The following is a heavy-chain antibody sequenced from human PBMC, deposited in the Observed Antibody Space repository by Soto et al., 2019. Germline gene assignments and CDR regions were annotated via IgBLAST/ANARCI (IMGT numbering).Heavy chain of an antibody. Sequence: QVQLQQWGAGLLKPSETLSLTCAVYGGSFSGYYWTWIRQPPGTGLEWIGEINHSGSTNYNPSLTSRVTTSVDTSKNQFSLKLTSVTAADTAVYYCARDKITGLFDYWGQGTLVTVSS. D-gene: IGHD2-8*02. J-gene: IGHJ4*02. CDR2: INHSGST. CDR1: GGSFSGYY. CDR3: ARDKITGLFDY. V-gene: IGHV4-34*01.